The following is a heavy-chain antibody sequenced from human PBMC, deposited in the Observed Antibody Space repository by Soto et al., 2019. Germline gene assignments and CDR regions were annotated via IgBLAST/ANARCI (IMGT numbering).Heavy chain of an antibody. D-gene: IGHD2-2*01. CDR3: ATGAQYCSSTSCYEGDYYYMDV. J-gene: IGHJ6*03. CDR1: GYSFTSYW. Sequence: PGESLRISCKGSGYSFTSYWTGWVRQMPGKGLEWMGIIYPGDSDTRYSPSFQGQVTISADKSISTAYLQWSSLKASDTAMYYCATGAQYCSSTSCYEGDYYYMDVWGKGNTVTVSS. CDR2: IYPGDSDT. V-gene: IGHV5-51*01.